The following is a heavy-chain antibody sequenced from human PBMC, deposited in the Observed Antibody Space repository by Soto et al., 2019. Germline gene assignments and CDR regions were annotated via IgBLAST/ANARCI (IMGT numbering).Heavy chain of an antibody. CDR1: GGSISSGGYY. Sequence: QVQLQESGPGLMKPSQTLSLTCTVSGGSISSGGYYWSWIRQHPGKGLEWIGYIYYSGSTYYNPSLKSRVTISVDTSKNLFSLKLGSVTAADRAVYYCARSYRSNGSGSRPPSYYFDYWGQGTLVTVSS. D-gene: IGHD3-10*01. V-gene: IGHV4-31*03. J-gene: IGHJ4*02. CDR2: IYYSGST. CDR3: ARSYRSNGSGSRPPSYYFDY.